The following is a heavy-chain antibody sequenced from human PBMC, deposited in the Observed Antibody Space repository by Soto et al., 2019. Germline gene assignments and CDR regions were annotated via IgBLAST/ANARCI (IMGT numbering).Heavy chain of an antibody. CDR2: TDYRSKWYN. CDR1: GDNVSSNSAA. CDR3: ASGSHVPHY. V-gene: IGHV6-1*01. J-gene: IGHJ4*02. D-gene: IGHD6-6*01. Sequence: SQTLSLTCVISGDNVSSNSAAWNWIRQSPSRGLEWLGRTDYRSKWYNDYALSVKSRIAINSDTSKNQFSLKLSSVTAADTAVYFCASGSHVPHYWGQGTLVTVSS.